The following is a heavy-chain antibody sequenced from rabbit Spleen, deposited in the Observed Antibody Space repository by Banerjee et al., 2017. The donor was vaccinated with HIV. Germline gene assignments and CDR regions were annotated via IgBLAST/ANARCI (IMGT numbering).Heavy chain of an antibody. CDR1: GVSFSSSSY. V-gene: IGHV1S40*01. Sequence: QSLEESGGDLVKPGASLTLTCTASGVSFSSSSYMCWVRQAPGKGLEWIACIDTGSSGFTYFATWAKGRFTCSKTSSTTVTLQMTRLTAADTATYFCARDTSSSFSSYGMDLWAQGPSSPS. J-gene: IGHJ6*01. D-gene: IGHD1-1*01. CDR3: ARDTSSSFSSYGMDL. CDR2: IDTGSSGFT.